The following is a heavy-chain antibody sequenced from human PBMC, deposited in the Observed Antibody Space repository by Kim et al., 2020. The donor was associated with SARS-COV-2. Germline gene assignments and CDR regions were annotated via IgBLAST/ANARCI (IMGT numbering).Heavy chain of an antibody. D-gene: IGHD1-26*01. CDR1: GGTFSSYA. CDR3: ARVSELRPDRRWTPGSNRAKYGMDV. J-gene: IGHJ6*02. Sequence: SVKVSCKASGGTFSSYAISWVRQAPGQGLEWMGGIIPIFGTVNYAQKFQGRVTITADESTSTAYMELSSLRSEDTAVYYCARVSELRPDRRWTPGSNRAKYGMDVWGQGTTVTVSS. CDR2: IIPIFGTV. V-gene: IGHV1-69*13.